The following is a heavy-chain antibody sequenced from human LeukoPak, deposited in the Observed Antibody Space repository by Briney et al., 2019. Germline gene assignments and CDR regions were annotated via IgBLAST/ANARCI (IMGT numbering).Heavy chain of an antibody. Sequence: GGSLRLSCAASGFTFSNYAMSWVRQAPGKGLEWVSTISGSGGSTYYADSVKGRFTISRDNSKNTLYLQMNSLRAEDTAAYYCAKGSRAQGYYFDFWAQGTLVTVSS. V-gene: IGHV3-23*01. CDR3: AKGSRAQGYYFDF. CDR2: ISGSGGST. CDR1: GFTFSNYA. D-gene: IGHD3-10*01. J-gene: IGHJ4*02.